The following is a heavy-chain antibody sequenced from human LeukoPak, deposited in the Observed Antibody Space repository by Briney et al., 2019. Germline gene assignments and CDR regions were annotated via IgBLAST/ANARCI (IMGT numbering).Heavy chain of an antibody. Sequence: ASVKVSCKASGYTFTSYDINWVRQATGQGLEWMGWMNPNSGNTGYAQKFQGRVTITADESTSTAYMELSSLRSEDTAVYYCARGEYYYGSGSYYNPYYYYGMDVWGQGTTVTVSS. CDR2: MNPNSGNT. J-gene: IGHJ6*02. CDR1: GYTFTSYD. D-gene: IGHD3-10*01. CDR3: ARGEYYYGSGSYYNPYYYYGMDV. V-gene: IGHV1-8*01.